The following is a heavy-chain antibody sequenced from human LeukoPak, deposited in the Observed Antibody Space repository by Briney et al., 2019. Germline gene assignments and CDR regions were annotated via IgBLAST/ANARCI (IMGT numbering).Heavy chain of an antibody. J-gene: IGHJ2*01. CDR2: IYYSGST. D-gene: IGHD1-7*01. V-gene: IGHV4-31*03. CDR1: GGSISSGGYY. CDR3: ARCELQLGLYIDL. Sequence: SETLSLTCTVSGGSISSGGYYWSWIRQHPGKGLEWIGYIYYSGSTYYNPSLKSRVTISVDTSKNQFSLKLTSVTAGDTAVYYCARCELQLGLYIDLWGRGTLVTVSS.